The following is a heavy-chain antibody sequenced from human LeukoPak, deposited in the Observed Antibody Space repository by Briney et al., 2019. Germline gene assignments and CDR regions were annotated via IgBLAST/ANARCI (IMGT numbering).Heavy chain of an antibody. J-gene: IGHJ6*02. CDR1: RYTVTSYY. CDR3: ASVYNYGMDV. CDR2: LNPSGGST. V-gene: IGHV1-46*01. Sequence: ASVKVSCKASRYTVTSYYMHWVRQAPGQGLEWMGILNPSGGSTSYAQKFQGRATLTRATSTSTVYMELSSLRSEDTAVYYCASVYNYGMDVWGQGTTVIVSS.